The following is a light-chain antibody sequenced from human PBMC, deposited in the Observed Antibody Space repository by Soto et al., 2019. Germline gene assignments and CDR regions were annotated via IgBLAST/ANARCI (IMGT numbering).Light chain of an antibody. V-gene: IGKV1-5*01. J-gene: IGKJ1*01. CDR2: DAS. Sequence: DIPMSQSLAYMSATVGGRCPITFRASQSISSWLAWYQQKPGKAPKLLIYDASSLESGVPSRFSGSGSGTEFTLTISSLQSEDFAIYYCQQYNNWSTFGQGTKVDIK. CDR3: QQYNNWST. CDR1: QSISSW.